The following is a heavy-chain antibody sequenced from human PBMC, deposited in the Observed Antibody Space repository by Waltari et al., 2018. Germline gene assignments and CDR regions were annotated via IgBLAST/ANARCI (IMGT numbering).Heavy chain of an antibody. CDR2: IRPYKGET. CDR1: GYTFTHYG. CDR3: ARADRPTGLFDY. Sequence: QAQLVQSGGEVKKPGASVKVPCKTSGYTFTHYGISWVRQAHGQGLEWMGYIRPYKGETNYAQTFQGRVSIPTNTATTTAYMEMRSLKSDDTAVYYCARADRPTGLFDYWGQGTLVTVSS. J-gene: IGHJ4*02. V-gene: IGHV1-18*04.